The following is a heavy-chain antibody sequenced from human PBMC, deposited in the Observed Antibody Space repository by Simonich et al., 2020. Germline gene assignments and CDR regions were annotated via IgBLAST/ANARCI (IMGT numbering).Heavy chain of an antibody. D-gene: IGHD6-13*01. CDR3: ARVGYSNYYYYGMDV. Sequence: QVQLQESGPGLVKPSETLSLTCAVSGYSISSGYYWGWIRQPPGKGLEWIGSIYHRGSTYYNPSLTSRVTISVDTSKNQVSLKLSSVTAADTAVYYCARVGYSNYYYYGMDVWGQGTTVTVSS. J-gene: IGHJ6*02. CDR1: GYSISSGYY. CDR2: IYHRGST. V-gene: IGHV4-38-2*01.